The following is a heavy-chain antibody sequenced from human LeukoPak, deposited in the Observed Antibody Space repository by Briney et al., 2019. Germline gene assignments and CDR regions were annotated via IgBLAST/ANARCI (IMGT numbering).Heavy chain of an antibody. CDR1: GFTFNNYA. V-gene: IGHV3-23*01. Sequence: GGSLRLSCATSGFTFNNYAMSWVHQVPGKGLEWVSSISYSDDSTYYADSVKGRFTISRDNSKNTLYLQSNSLRAEDTAVYYCAKRAITSTILYYDHWSQGTLVTVSS. CDR3: AKRAITSTILYYDH. D-gene: IGHD1-26*01. CDR2: ISYSDDST. J-gene: IGHJ4*02.